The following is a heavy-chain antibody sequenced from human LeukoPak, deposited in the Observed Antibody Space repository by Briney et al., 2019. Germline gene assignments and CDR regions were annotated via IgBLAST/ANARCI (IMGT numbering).Heavy chain of an antibody. D-gene: IGHD3-10*01. Sequence: KPSETLSLTCTVSGGSISSYYWSWIRQPPGKGLEWIGYIYYSGSTNYNPSLKSRVTISVDTSKNQFSLKLSSVTAADTAVYYCARGSGRDEELLDYWGQGTPVTVSS. J-gene: IGHJ4*02. CDR2: IYYSGST. CDR1: GGSISSYY. V-gene: IGHV4-59*01. CDR3: ARGSGRDEELLDY.